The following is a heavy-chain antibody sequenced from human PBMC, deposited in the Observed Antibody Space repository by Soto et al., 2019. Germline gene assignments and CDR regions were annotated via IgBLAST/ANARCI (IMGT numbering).Heavy chain of an antibody. D-gene: IGHD3-10*01. CDR1: GGSISSYY. V-gene: IGHV4-59*01. CDR3: ARSWFGEPSYY. CDR2: IYYSGST. Sequence: SETLSLTCTVSGGSISSYYWSWIRQPPGKGLEWIGYIYYSGSTNYNPSLKSRVTISVDTSKNQFSLKLSSVTAADTAVYYCARSWFGEPSYYWGQGTLVTVSS. J-gene: IGHJ4*02.